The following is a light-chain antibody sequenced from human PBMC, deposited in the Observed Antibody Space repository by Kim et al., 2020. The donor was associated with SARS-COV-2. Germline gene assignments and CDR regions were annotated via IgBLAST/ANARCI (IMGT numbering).Light chain of an antibody. V-gene: IGLV1-47*01. Sequence: GQRVTIACSGSSSNIGSNYVYWYQQLPGTAPKLLIYRNNQRPSGVPDRFSGSKSGTSASLAISGLRSEDEADYYCAAWDDSLSGYVFGTGTKVTVL. CDR2: RNN. CDR1: SSNIGSNY. CDR3: AAWDDSLSGYV. J-gene: IGLJ1*01.